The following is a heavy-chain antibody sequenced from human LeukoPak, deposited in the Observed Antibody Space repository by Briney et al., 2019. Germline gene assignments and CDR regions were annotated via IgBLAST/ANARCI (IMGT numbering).Heavy chain of an antibody. CDR2: VIPIFGTA. V-gene: IGHV1-69*01. Sequence: SVKVSCKASGGTFSIYAISWVRQAPGQGLEWMGGVIPIFGTANYAQMFQGRVTITADESTSKAYMELSSLRSEDTAVYYCARALGRFWNFDYWGQGTLVTVSS. J-gene: IGHJ4*02. CDR1: GGTFSIYA. D-gene: IGHD3-3*01. CDR3: ARALGRFWNFDY.